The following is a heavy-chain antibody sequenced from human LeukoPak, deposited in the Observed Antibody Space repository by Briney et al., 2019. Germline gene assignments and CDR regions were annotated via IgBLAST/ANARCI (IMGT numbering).Heavy chain of an antibody. CDR3: ARHKGSMATIYRDNNWFDP. D-gene: IGHD5-24*01. J-gene: IGHJ5*02. CDR1: GGSISSSSYY. V-gene: IGHV4-39*01. CDR2: IYYSGST. Sequence: SETLSLTCTVSGGSISSSSYYWGWIRQPPGKGLEWIGSIYYSGSTYYNPSLKSRVTISVDTSKNQFSLKLSSVTAADTAVYYCARHKGSMATIYRDNNWFDPWGQGTLVTVSS.